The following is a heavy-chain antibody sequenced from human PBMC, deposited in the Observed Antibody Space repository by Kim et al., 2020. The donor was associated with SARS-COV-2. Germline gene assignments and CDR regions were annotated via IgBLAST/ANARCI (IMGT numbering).Heavy chain of an antibody. J-gene: IGHJ6*04. D-gene: IGHD6-13*01. Sequence: GGDEKDYVDFEKGRFTVSRDNAKNSLYLQMESVRAEDTAVYYCAKAGYDVWGKGTTVTVSS. CDR3: AKAGYDV. V-gene: IGHV3-7*01. CDR2: GGDEK.